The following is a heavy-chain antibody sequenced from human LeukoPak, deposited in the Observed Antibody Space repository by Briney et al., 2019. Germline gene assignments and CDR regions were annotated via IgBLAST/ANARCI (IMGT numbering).Heavy chain of an antibody. J-gene: IGHJ6*03. CDR1: GGSISSSSYY. D-gene: IGHD5-18*01. CDR2: IYYSGST. Sequence: PSETLSLTCTVSGGSISSSSYYWGWIRQPPGKGLEWIGSIYYSGSTYYNPSLKSRVTISVDTSKNQFSLKLSSVTAADTAVYYCARGKRGDSYGRRCYMDVWGKGTTVTVSS. V-gene: IGHV4-39*01. CDR3: ARGKRGDSYGRRCYMDV.